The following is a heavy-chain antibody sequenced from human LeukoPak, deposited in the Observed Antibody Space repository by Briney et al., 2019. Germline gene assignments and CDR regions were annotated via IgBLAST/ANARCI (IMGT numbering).Heavy chain of an antibody. D-gene: IGHD3-10*01. Sequence: GASVKVSCKASGYTFTGYYMHWVRQAPGQGLEWMGWINPNSGGTNYAQKFQGRVTMTRDTSISTAYMELSRLRSDDTAVYYCARDLRTYYYGSGSYPYGVFDYWGQGTLVTVSS. CDR2: INPNSGGT. J-gene: IGHJ4*02. V-gene: IGHV1-2*02. CDR3: ARDLRTYYYGSGSYPYGVFDY. CDR1: GYTFTGYY.